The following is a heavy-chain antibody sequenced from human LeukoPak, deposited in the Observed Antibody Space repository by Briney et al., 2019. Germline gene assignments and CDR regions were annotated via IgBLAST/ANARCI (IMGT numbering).Heavy chain of an antibody. CDR1: GGTFSSYA. Sequence: ASVKVSCKASGGTFSSYAISWVRQAPGQGLEWMGWISAYNGNTNYAQKLQGRVTMTTDTSTSTAYMELRSLRSVDTAVYYCARGRQLVDGNWFDPWGQGTLVTVSS. J-gene: IGHJ5*02. D-gene: IGHD6-13*01. CDR3: ARGRQLVDGNWFDP. V-gene: IGHV1-18*01. CDR2: ISAYNGNT.